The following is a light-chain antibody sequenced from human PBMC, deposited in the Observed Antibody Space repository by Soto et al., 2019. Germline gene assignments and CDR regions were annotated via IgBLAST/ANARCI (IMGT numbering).Light chain of an antibody. CDR2: GAS. CDR1: QSVSSSY. CDR3: QQYDSSSWT. J-gene: IGKJ1*01. Sequence: EIVLTQSPATLSLSPGERATLSCRASQSVSSSYLAWYQQKPGQAPRLLIYGASSRATGIPDRFSGSGSGTDFTLTISRLEPEDCAVYYCQQYDSSSWTFGQGTKVEIK. V-gene: IGKV3-20*01.